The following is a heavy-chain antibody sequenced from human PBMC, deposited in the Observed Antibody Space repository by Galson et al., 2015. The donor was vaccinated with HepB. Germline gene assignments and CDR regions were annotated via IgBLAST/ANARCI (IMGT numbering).Heavy chain of an antibody. J-gene: IGHJ3*02. D-gene: IGHD5-18*01. CDR2: ITPFNGNT. CDR1: GYTFTYRY. CDR3: ASSKPEVGYSYGYGRAFDI. Sequence: QSGAEVKKPGESLKTSCKASGYTFTYRYLHWVRQAPGQALEWMGWITPFNGNTNYAQKFQDRVTITRDRSMSTAYMELSSLRSEDTAMYYCASSKPEVGYSYGYGRAFDIWGQGTMVTVSS. V-gene: IGHV1-45*02.